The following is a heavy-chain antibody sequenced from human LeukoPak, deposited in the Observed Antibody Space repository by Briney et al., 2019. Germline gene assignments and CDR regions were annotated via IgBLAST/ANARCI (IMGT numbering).Heavy chain of an antibody. CDR3: ATGGYLRLEVLGDPFDY. V-gene: IGHV3-23*01. Sequence: PGGSLRLSCAASGFTFSSYAMSWVRQAPGKGLEWVSAISGSGGSTYYADSVKGRFTISRDNSKNTLYLQMNSLRAEDTAVYYCATGGYLRLEVLGDPFDYWGQGTLVTVSS. D-gene: IGHD5-18*01. J-gene: IGHJ4*02. CDR1: GFTFSSYA. CDR2: ISGSGGST.